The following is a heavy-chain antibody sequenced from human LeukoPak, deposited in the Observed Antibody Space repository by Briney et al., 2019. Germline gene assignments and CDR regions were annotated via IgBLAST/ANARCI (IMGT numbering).Heavy chain of an antibody. CDR2: ISGSSSYI. CDR1: GFTFSSYS. Sequence: GGSLRLSCAASGFTFSSYSMNWVRQAPGKGLEWVSSISGSSSYIYYADSVRGRFTISRDNAKNTLYLQMNSLRAEDTAVYYCARGGFSGYEDYWGQGTLVTVSS. V-gene: IGHV3-21*01. J-gene: IGHJ4*02. CDR3: ARGGFSGYEDY. D-gene: IGHD5-12*01.